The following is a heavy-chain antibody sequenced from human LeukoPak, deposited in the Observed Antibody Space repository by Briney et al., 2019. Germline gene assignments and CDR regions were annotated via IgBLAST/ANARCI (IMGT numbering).Heavy chain of an antibody. V-gene: IGHV1-8*01. CDR2: MNPNSGNT. CDR1: GYTFTSYD. CDR3: AREGHSSAYSNPLFDY. J-gene: IGHJ4*02. Sequence: ASVKVSCKASGYTFTSYDINWVRQATGQGLEWMGWMNPNSGNTGYAQKFQGRVTMTRNTSISTAYMELSSLRSEDTAVYYCAREGHSSAYSNPLFDYWGQGTLVTVSS. D-gene: IGHD3-22*01.